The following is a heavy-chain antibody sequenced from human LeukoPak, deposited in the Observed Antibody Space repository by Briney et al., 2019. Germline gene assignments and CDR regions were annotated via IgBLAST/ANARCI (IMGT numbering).Heavy chain of an antibody. V-gene: IGHV3-33*01. CDR1: GFTFSSYG. D-gene: IGHD4-17*01. CDR2: IWYDGSNE. J-gene: IGHJ6*03. Sequence: PGGSLRLSCAASGFTFSSYGMHWVRQAPGKGLEWVAVIWYDGSNEYYADSVKGRFTISRDNSKNTLYLQMNSLRAEDTAVYYCARTDGDYPYYYYMDVWGKGTTVTVSS. CDR3: ARTDGDYPYYYYMDV.